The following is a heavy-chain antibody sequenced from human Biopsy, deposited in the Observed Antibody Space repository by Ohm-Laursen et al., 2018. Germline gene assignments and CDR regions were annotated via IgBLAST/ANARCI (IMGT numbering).Heavy chain of an antibody. CDR1: GGSISGSS. Sequence: GTLSLTCPVSGGSISGSSWSWIRQAPGRGLEWVGYISYSGSTSNNPSLKSRITISVDTSKNQISLKVTSVTAAGTAVYYCAKHGSGWTGDDALHIWGQGTMVTVSS. D-gene: IGHD6-19*01. CDR2: ISYSGST. V-gene: IGHV4-59*08. CDR3: AKHGSGWTGDDALHI. J-gene: IGHJ3*02.